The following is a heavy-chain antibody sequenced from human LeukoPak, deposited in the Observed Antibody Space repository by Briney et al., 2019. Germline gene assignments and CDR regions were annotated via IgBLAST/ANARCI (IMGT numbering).Heavy chain of an antibody. CDR2: VSHSSSYI. CDR1: GFTFSSYN. V-gene: IGHV3-21*06. J-gene: IGHJ4*02. D-gene: IGHD4-23*01. CDR3: AREDDYGSNCVDY. Sequence: GGSLRLSCAASGFTFSSYNMHWVRQAPGKGLEWVSSVSHSSSYIYYTESLKGRFTISRDNAKNSLYLQMNSLRAEDTAVYYCAREDDYGSNCVDYWGQGTLVTVSS.